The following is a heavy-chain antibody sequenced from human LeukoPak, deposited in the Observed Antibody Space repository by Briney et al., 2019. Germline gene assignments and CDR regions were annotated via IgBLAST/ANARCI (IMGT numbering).Heavy chain of an antibody. V-gene: IGHV4-61*01. CDR3: ARDSDYGWTNYYYGMDV. D-gene: IGHD4-17*01. J-gene: IGHJ6*02. CDR1: VGSLSSGSYY. Sequence: SETLSLTCTVSVGSLSSGSYYWSSIRQPPGKGLEWIGYIYYSGSTNYNPSLKSRVTISVDTSKNQFSLKLSSVTAADTAVYYCARDSDYGWTNYYYGMDVWGQGTTVTVSS. CDR2: IYYSGST.